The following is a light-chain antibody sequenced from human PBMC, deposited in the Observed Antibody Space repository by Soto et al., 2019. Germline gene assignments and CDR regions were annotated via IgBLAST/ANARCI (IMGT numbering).Light chain of an antibody. J-gene: IGLJ1*01. Sequence: QSVLTQPPSASGTPGQRVTISCSGSSSNIGTNTANWYQQLPGTAPKLLIYSHNYRPSGVPDRFSASKSGTSASLAISGLQSEDEADYYCAAWDDSLSGYVFGTGTKATVL. CDR2: SHN. V-gene: IGLV1-44*01. CDR1: SSNIGTNT. CDR3: AAWDDSLSGYV.